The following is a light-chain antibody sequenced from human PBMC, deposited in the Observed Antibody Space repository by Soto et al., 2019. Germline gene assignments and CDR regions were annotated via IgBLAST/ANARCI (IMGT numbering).Light chain of an antibody. CDR1: QSISNY. CDR2: NAS. J-gene: IGKJ2*01. CDR3: QQYGSSSRT. Sequence: EIVLTQSPATLSLSPGERATLSCRASQSISNYLVWYQHRPGQAPRLLIYNASIRATGIPARFSGSGSGTDFTLTISSLEPEDFAVYYCQQYGSSSRTFGQGTKLEIK. V-gene: IGKV3-11*01.